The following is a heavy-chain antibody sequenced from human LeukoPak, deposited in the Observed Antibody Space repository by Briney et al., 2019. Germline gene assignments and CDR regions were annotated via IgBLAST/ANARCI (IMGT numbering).Heavy chain of an antibody. V-gene: IGHV3-48*04. J-gene: IGHJ4*02. CDR2: IGRGIT. CDR1: GFTFSSYS. Sequence: GGSLRLSCAASGFTFSSYSMNWVRQAPGKGLEWVSHIGRGITYADSVKGRFTISRDNTKNSVYLQMNSLRAEDTAVYYCARDAPAGEKPEYFFDYWGQGTLVIVSS. CDR3: ARDAPAGEKPEYFFDY.